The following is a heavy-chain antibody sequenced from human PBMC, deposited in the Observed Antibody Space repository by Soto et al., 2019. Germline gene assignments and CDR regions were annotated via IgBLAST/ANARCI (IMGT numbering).Heavy chain of an antibody. CDR1: GGTFSSYA. D-gene: IGHD3-22*01. Sequence: SVKVSCKASGGTFSSYAISWVRQAPGQGLEWMGGIIPIFGTADYAQKFQGRVTITADESTSTAYMELSSLKYEDTAVYYCAGHSSGVPGYHYGMDVWGQGTTVTVSS. J-gene: IGHJ6*01. CDR2: IIPIFGTA. CDR3: AGHSSGVPGYHYGMDV. V-gene: IGHV1-69*13.